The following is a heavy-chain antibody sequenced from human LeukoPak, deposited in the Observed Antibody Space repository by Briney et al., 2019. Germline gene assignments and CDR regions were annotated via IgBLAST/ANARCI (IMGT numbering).Heavy chain of an antibody. Sequence: GGSLRLSCVASGFTFGSYGMHWVRQAPGKGLEWVAFIWYDGSNKYYADSVKGRFTISRDNSKNTLYLQMNSLRAEDTAVYYCAKSYSYGYDYWGQGTLVTVSS. CDR1: GFTFGSYG. V-gene: IGHV3-30*02. CDR2: IWYDGSNK. D-gene: IGHD5-18*01. CDR3: AKSYSYGYDY. J-gene: IGHJ4*02.